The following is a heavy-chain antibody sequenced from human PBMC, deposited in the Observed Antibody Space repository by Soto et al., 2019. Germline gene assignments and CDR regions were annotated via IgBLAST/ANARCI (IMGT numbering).Heavy chain of an antibody. D-gene: IGHD3-22*01. J-gene: IGHJ5*02. V-gene: IGHV1-18*01. CDR1: GGTSSRYA. CDR2: ISAYNGNT. CDR3: ARVLNTIRVVGSGWLDP. Sequence: ASVKVSCKASGGTSSRYAISRVRQAAGQGLEWMGWISAYNGNTNYAQKLQGRVTMTTDTSTSTAYMELRSLRSDDTAVYYCARVLNTIRVVGSGWLDPWGQGTLVTVPS.